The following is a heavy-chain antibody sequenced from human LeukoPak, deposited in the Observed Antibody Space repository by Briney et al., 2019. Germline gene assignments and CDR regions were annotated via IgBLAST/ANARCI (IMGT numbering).Heavy chain of an antibody. CDR2: ISGSGGST. V-gene: IGHV3-23*01. J-gene: IGHJ4*02. Sequence: GGSLRLSCAASGFTFSGNAMTWVRQAPGKGLEWVSAISGSGGSTYYADSVKGRFTISRDNSKNTLYLQMNSLRAEDTAVYYCAKSLTTVTTGVDYWGQGTLVTVSS. CDR3: AKSLTTVTTGVDY. CDR1: GFTFSGNA. D-gene: IGHD4-17*01.